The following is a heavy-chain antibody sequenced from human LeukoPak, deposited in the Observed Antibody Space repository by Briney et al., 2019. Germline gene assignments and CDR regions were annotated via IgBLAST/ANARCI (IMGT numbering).Heavy chain of an antibody. J-gene: IGHJ4*02. CDR1: GYTFTSYD. V-gene: IGHV1-8*01. CDR3: ARGFSYYYDSSGYCNFDY. Sequence: AASVKVSCKASGYTFTSYDINWVRQATGQGLEWMGWMNPNSGNTGYAQKFQGRVTMTRNTSISTAYMELSSLRSEDTAVYYCARGFSYYYDSSGYCNFDYWGQGTLVTVSS. D-gene: IGHD3-22*01. CDR2: MNPNSGNT.